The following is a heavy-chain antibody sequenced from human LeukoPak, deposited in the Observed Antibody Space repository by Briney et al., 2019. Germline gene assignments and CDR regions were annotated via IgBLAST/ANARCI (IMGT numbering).Heavy chain of an antibody. V-gene: IGHV4-59*01. CDR2: GST. D-gene: IGHD3-9*01. J-gene: IGHJ3*02. CDR3: ARVGRYQDAFDI. Sequence: SETLSLTCTVSGGSMRSYSWSWIRQPPGKGLEWISGSTNYNPSLKSRVTISVDTSKNQFSLKLNSVTAADTAVYYCARVGRYQDAFDIWGQGTVVTVSS. CDR1: GGSMRSYS.